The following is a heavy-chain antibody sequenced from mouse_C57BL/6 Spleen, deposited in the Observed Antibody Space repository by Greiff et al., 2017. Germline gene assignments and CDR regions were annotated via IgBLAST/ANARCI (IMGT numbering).Heavy chain of an antibody. CDR3: IRSYSNYYDAMDY. CDR1: GFNIKDYY. D-gene: IGHD2-5*01. J-gene: IGHJ4*01. CDR2: IDPEDGDT. Sequence: VQLQQSGAELVRPGASVKLSCTASGFNIKDYYMHWVKQRPEQGLEWIGRIDPEDGDTEYAPKFQGKATMTADTSSNTAYLQLSSLTSEDTAVDYCIRSYSNYYDAMDYWGQGTSVTVSS. V-gene: IGHV14-1*01.